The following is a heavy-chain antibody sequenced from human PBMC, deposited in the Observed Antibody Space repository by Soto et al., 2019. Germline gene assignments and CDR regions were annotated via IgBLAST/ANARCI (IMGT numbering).Heavy chain of an antibody. J-gene: IGHJ4*02. D-gene: IGHD3-22*01. V-gene: IGHV1-69*01. CDR1: GGTFSSHA. Sequence: QVQLVQAGAEVRQPGSSVKVSCKASGGTFSSHAIRWVRQAPGQGLEWMGGIIHIFGKANHAQKFQGRVTSIADQSTSTVYMELSSLRSEHTAMYYCAIAWGYDSNDYYYAYWGQGTLVLVSS. CDR2: IIHIFGKA. CDR3: AIAWGYDSNDYYYAY.